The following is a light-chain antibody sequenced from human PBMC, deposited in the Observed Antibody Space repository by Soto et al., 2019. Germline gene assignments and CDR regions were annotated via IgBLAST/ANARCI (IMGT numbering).Light chain of an antibody. CDR2: SAS. J-gene: IGKJ3*01. Sequence: EVVLTQSPGTLSLSPGERATLSCRASQPINNNLAWYQHKSGQAPRLLIYSASSRAAGVPDMFSGSGSRTDFTLTISRLEPEDFAVSYCQQYGTSRVTFGPGTKVDIK. CDR1: QPINNN. CDR3: QQYGTSRVT. V-gene: IGKV3-20*01.